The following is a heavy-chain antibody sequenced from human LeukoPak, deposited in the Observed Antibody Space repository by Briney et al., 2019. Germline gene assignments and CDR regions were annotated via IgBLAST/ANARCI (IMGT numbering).Heavy chain of an antibody. J-gene: IGHJ6*03. CDR2: ISAYNGNT. CDR3: ASGHCSSTSCYLYYYMDV. Sequence: GASVKVSCKASGYTFTSYGISWVRQAPGQGLEWMGWISAYNGNTNYAQKLQGRVTMITDTSTSTAYMELRSLRSDDTAVYYCASGHCSSTSCYLYYYMDVWGKGTTVTVSS. V-gene: IGHV1-18*01. CDR1: GYTFTSYG. D-gene: IGHD2-2*03.